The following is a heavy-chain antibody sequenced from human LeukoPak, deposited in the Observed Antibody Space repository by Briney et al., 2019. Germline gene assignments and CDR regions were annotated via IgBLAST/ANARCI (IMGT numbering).Heavy chain of an antibody. CDR3: ATGSKEKIQLWGYYYYYGMDV. CDR1: GYTLTEVS. D-gene: IGHD5-18*01. Sequence: ASVKVSCEVSGYTLTEVSMHWVRQAPGKGLEWMGGFDPEDGETIYAQKFQGRVTMTEDTSTDTAYMELSSLRSEDTAVYYCATGSKEKIQLWGYYYYYGMDVWGQGTTVTVSS. CDR2: FDPEDGET. V-gene: IGHV1-24*01. J-gene: IGHJ6*02.